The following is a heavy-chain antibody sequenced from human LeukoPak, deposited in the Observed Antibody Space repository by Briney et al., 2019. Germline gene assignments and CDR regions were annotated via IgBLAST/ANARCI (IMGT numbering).Heavy chain of an antibody. CDR2: IWYDGSNK. J-gene: IGHJ4*02. CDR3: ARRYCSSTSCYGEDFDY. Sequence: PGGSLRLSCAASGFTFSSYGMHWVRQGPGKGLEWVAIIWYDGSNKYYADSVKGRFTISRDNSKNTLYLQMNSLRAEDTAVYYCARRYCSSTSCYGEDFDYWGQGTLVTVSS. CDR1: GFTFSSYG. D-gene: IGHD2-2*01. V-gene: IGHV3-33*01.